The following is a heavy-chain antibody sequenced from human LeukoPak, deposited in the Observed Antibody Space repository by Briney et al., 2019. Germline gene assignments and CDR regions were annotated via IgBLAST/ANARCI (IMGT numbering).Heavy chain of an antibody. CDR3: ARRSYYDFWSGYYREVEMSWFDP. CDR1: GGTFSSYA. Sequence: SVKVSCKASGGTFSSYAISWVRQAPGQGLEWMGGIIPIFGTANYAQKFQGRVTITTDESTSTAYMELSSLRSEDTAVYYCARRSYYDFWSGYYREVEMSWFDPWGQGTLVTVSS. CDR2: IIPIFGTA. V-gene: IGHV1-69*05. J-gene: IGHJ5*02. D-gene: IGHD3-3*01.